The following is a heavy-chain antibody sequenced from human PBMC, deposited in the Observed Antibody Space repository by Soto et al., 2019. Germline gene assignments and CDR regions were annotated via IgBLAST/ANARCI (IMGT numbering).Heavy chain of an antibody. V-gene: IGHV1-18*01. CDR3: ARGPTDYYDNSGNYFLDY. Sequence: QVQLVQSGAEVKKPGASVKVSCKASGYTFTTYGMIWVRQAPGQGLAWMGWISTYNGNTKYAERLQGRVTMTTDTTTSTAYMELRSLRSDDTAVYYCARGPTDYYDNSGNYFLDYWGQGTLVTVSS. J-gene: IGHJ4*02. D-gene: IGHD3-22*01. CDR1: GYTFTTYG. CDR2: ISTYNGNT.